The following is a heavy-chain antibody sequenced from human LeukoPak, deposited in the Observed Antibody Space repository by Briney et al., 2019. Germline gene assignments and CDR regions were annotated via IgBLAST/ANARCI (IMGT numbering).Heavy chain of an antibody. CDR3: GRGGDGIDI. CDR2: INQDESRA. D-gene: IGHD5-24*01. Sequence: PGGSLRLSCAVSGFTFRNYLMHWVRQAPGQGLVWVSRINQDESRAYADSVKGRFTVSRDNAKNMLYLHLSGLRAKDTAVYFCGRGGDGIDIWGQGTTVIVSS. CDR1: GFTFRNYL. V-gene: IGHV3-74*01. J-gene: IGHJ3*02.